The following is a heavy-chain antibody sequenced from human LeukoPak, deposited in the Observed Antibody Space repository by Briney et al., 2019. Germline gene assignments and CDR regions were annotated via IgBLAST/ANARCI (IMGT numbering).Heavy chain of an antibody. CDR2: IYYSGST. V-gene: IGHV4-39*01. CDR1: GGSISSSSYY. D-gene: IGHD6-19*01. Sequence: SETLSLTCTVSGGSISSSSYYWGWIRQPPGKGLEWIGSIYYSGSTYYNPSLKSRVTISVDTSKNQFSPKLSSVTAADTAVYYCASINLRYSSGWYLARGATYYFDYWGQGTLVTVSS. J-gene: IGHJ4*02. CDR3: ASINLRYSSGWYLARGATYYFDY.